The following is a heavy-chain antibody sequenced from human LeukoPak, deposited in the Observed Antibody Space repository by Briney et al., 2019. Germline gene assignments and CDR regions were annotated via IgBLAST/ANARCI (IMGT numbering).Heavy chain of an antibody. V-gene: IGHV3-48*02. CDR3: ARSTAGGDY. CDR2: ISNTASII. D-gene: IGHD2-2*01. Sequence: PGGSLRLSCAASGFTFSNYGMNWVRQAPGKGLEWVSYISNTASIIYYAESVKGRFTISRDNAKNSLYLQMNSLRDEDTATYYCARSTAGGDYWGRGNLVTVSS. CDR1: GFTFSNYG. J-gene: IGHJ4*02.